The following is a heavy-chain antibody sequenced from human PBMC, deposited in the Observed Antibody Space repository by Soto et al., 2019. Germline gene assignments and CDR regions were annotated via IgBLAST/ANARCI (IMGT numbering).Heavy chain of an antibody. J-gene: IGHJ5*02. D-gene: IGHD5-18*01. CDR1: GGTFSSYA. CDR2: IIPIFGTA. Sequence: SVKVSCKASGGTFSSYAISWVRQAPGQGLEWMGGIIPIFGTANYAQKFQGRVTITADESTSTAYMELSSLRSEDTAVYYCARLSDVDTAMVNWFDPWGQGTLVTVSS. CDR3: ARLSDVDTAMVNWFDP. V-gene: IGHV1-69*13.